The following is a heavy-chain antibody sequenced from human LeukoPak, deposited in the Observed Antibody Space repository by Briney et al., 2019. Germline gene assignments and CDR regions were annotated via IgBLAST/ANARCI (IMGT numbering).Heavy chain of an antibody. CDR1: GYTLTELS. J-gene: IGHJ4*02. V-gene: IGHV1-24*01. CDR3: AKTTGFSSGPFDS. CDR2: FDPEDIDP. Sequence: GASVKVSCKVSGYTLTELSVHWVRQAPGKGLEWMGRFDPEDIDPIYPQKFQGRVTMTEDTSTDTSYMELNSLQSEDTAVYYCAKTTGFSSGPFDSWGQGTLVTVSS. D-gene: IGHD6-19*01.